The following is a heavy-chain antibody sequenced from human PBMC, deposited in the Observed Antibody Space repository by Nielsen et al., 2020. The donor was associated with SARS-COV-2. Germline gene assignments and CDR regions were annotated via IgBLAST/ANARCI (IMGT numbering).Heavy chain of an antibody. CDR1: DCSISSSSYY. CDR3: AITYSGWPYNGFDP. D-gene: IGHD6-19*01. CDR2: IYYSGST. Sequence: SEPLSLTCTVSDCSISSSSYYWVWIRQPPGKGLEWVGSIYYSGSTYYNPSLKSRVTISVDPSKNRFSLKLSSVTAADTAVYYCAITYSGWPYNGFDPWGQGTLFTVSS. J-gene: IGHJ5*02. V-gene: IGHV4-39*01.